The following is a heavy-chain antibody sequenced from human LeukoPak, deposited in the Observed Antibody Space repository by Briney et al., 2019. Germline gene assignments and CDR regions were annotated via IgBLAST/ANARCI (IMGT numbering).Heavy chain of an antibody. V-gene: IGHV3-20*04. Sequence: GGSLRLSCAAAGFTFDDYGMSWVRQVPGKGLEWVSGINWNGGSTGYADLVKGRFTISRDNSKNTVFLQINSLGAEDTAMYYCAKSRVGGTGGPVYYYAMDVWGRGTTVTVSS. CDR1: GFTFDDYG. CDR3: AKSRVGGTGGPVYYYAMDV. J-gene: IGHJ6*02. D-gene: IGHD2-8*02. CDR2: INWNGGST.